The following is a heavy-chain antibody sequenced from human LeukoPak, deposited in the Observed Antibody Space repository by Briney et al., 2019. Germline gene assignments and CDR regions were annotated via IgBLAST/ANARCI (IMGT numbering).Heavy chain of an antibody. D-gene: IGHD1-26*01. CDR1: GYSFTSYW. CDR2: IYPGDSDT. J-gene: IGHJ3*02. Sequence: GESLKISCKGSGYSFTSYWIGWVRQMPGKGLEWMGIIYPGDSDTRYSPSFQGQVTISADKSISTAYLQWSSLKASDTAMYYCARHDSGIAGATTDAFDIWGQGTMVTVSS. CDR3: ARHDSGIAGATTDAFDI. V-gene: IGHV5-51*01.